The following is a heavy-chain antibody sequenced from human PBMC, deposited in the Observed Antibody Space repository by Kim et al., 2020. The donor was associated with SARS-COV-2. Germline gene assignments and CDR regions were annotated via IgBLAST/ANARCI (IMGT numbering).Heavy chain of an antibody. CDR2: IYSGGST. CDR3: ARPXXSXXGMDV. V-gene: IGHV3-66*01. CDR1: GFTVSRNY. Sequence: GGSLRLSCAASGFTVSRNYMSWVRQAPGKGLEWVSVIYSGGSTFYADSVKGRFTXSRDNSKNKLYLXMNSLRAEDTAVYYCARPXXSXXGMDVWGQGTTVTVSS. J-gene: IGHJ6*02.